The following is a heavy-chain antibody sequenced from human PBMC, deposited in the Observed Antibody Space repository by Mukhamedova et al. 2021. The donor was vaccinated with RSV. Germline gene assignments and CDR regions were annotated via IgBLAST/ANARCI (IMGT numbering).Heavy chain of an antibody. V-gene: IGHV3-7*01. J-gene: IGHJ4*02. Sequence: QDGRPEYYVDSVKGRFSISRDNAKNSLYLQINILRAGDTAVYYCSSDPGMVSVATVVHFDVWCQGTLVTVSS. D-gene: IGHD4-17*01. CDR3: SSDPGMVSVATVVHFDV. CDR2: QDGRPE.